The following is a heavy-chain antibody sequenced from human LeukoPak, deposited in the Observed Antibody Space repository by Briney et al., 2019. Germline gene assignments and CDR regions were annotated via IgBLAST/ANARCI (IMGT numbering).Heavy chain of an antibody. Sequence: GGSLRLSCAASGFTFSNYSMNWVRQAPGKGLEWVSLISSSSRFIYYGDSVKGRFTISRDNAKKSLYLQMNSLRAEDTAVYYCARAVYCSGGGCFWYFDLWGRGTLVTVSS. CDR3: ARAVYCSGGGCFWYFDL. CDR1: GFTFSNYS. V-gene: IGHV3-21*01. J-gene: IGHJ2*01. CDR2: ISSSSRFI. D-gene: IGHD2-15*01.